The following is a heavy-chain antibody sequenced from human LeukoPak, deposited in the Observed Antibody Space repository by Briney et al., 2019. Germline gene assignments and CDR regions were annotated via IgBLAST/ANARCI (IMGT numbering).Heavy chain of an antibody. J-gene: IGHJ4*02. D-gene: IGHD3-3*01. Sequence: GASVKVSCEASGYTFTSYYMHWVRQAPGQGLEWMGPINPSGGSTSYAQKFQGRVTMTRDTSTSTVYMELSSLRSEDTAVYYCARVLPGPYYDFWSGYYDHWGQGTLVTVSS. V-gene: IGHV1-46*01. CDR2: INPSGGST. CDR1: GYTFTSYY. CDR3: ARVLPGPYYDFWSGYYDH.